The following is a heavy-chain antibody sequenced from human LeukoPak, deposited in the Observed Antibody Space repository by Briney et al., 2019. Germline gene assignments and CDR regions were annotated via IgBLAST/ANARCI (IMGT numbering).Heavy chain of an antibody. D-gene: IGHD3-22*01. CDR3: ARVAQPPMIVGVEYYFDY. J-gene: IGHJ4*02. Sequence: SSETLSLTCAVYGGSFSGYYWSWIRQPAGKGLEWIGRIYTSGSTNYNPSLKSRVTMSVDTSKNQFSLKLSSVTAADTAVYYCARVAQPPMIVGVEYYFDYWGQGTLVTVSS. V-gene: IGHV4-59*10. CDR1: GGSFSGYY. CDR2: IYTSGST.